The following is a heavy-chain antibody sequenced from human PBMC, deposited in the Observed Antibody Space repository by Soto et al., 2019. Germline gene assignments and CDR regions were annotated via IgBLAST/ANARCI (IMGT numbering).Heavy chain of an antibody. CDR2: ISAHNGNT. D-gene: IGHD1-1*01. V-gene: IGHV1-18*01. Sequence: QVNLVKSGAEGKKPGASVKVSCKGSGYAFTTYGITWVRQAPGQGLEWMGWISAHNGNTNYAQKLQGRVTVTRDTSTSTAYMELRSLRSDDTAVYYCARGRYGDYWGQGALVTVSS. CDR3: ARGRYGDY. J-gene: IGHJ4*02. CDR1: GYAFTTYG.